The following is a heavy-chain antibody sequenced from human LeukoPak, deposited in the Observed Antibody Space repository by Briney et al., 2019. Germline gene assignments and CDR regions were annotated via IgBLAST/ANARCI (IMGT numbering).Heavy chain of an antibody. Sequence: GGSLRLSCAASGFIFNNYAMSWVRQAPGRGLGWGSTISGSGDSTHYADSVKGGFTISRDNSKNTLYMQMNSVRVEDTAVYYCVKGCSYTGCYTSEYWGQGTLVTVSS. CDR2: ISGSGDST. CDR3: VKGCSYTGCYTSEY. V-gene: IGHV3-23*01. D-gene: IGHD2-15*01. CDR1: GFIFNNYA. J-gene: IGHJ4*02.